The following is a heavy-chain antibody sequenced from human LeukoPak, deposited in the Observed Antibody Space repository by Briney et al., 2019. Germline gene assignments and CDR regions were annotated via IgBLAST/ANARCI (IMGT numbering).Heavy chain of an antibody. CDR2: IYHSGST. J-gene: IGHJ4*02. Sequence: SQTLSLTCTVSGGSISSGGYYWSWIRQPPGKGLEWIGYIYHSGSTYYNPSLKSRVTISVDRSKNQFSLKLSSVTAADTAVYYCARDRRYGSGSLDYWGQGTLVTVSS. CDR1: GGSISSGGYY. D-gene: IGHD3-10*01. CDR3: ARDRRYGSGSLDY. V-gene: IGHV4-30-2*01.